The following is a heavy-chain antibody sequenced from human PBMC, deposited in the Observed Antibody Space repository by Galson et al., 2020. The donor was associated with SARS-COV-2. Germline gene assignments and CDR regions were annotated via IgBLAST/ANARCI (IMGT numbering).Heavy chain of an antibody. D-gene: IGHD3-22*01. CDR3: AVDSSGYHAAGY. V-gene: IGHV3-20*04. Sequence: GESLKISCAASGFTFDDYGMSWVRQAPGKGLEWVSGINWNGGSTGYADSVKGRFTISRDNAKNSLYLQMNSLRAEDTALYYCAVDSSGYHAAGYWGQGTLVTVSS. J-gene: IGHJ4*02. CDR2: INWNGGST. CDR1: GFTFDDYG.